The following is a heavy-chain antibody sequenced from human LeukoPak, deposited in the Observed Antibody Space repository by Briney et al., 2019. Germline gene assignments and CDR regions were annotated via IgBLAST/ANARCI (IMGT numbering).Heavy chain of an antibody. CDR3: AKGVVDYYDSSGYYPSDL. Sequence: GGSLRLSCAASGFTFSSYAMSWVRQAPGKGLEWVSAISGSGGSTYYADSVKGRFAISRDNSNSTLSLQMNSLRAEDTAIYYCAKGVVDYYDSSGYYPSDLWGQGTLVTVSS. D-gene: IGHD3-22*01. V-gene: IGHV3-23*01. J-gene: IGHJ5*02. CDR2: ISGSGGST. CDR1: GFTFSSYA.